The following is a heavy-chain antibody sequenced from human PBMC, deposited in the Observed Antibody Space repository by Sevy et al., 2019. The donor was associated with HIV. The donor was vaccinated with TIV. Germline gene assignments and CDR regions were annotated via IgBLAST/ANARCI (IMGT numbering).Heavy chain of an antibody. V-gene: IGHV1-2*02. J-gene: IGHJ5*02. D-gene: IGHD1-26*01. CDR1: GYTFTGYY. Sequence: ASVEVSCKASGYTFTGYYMHWVRQAPGQGLEWMGWINPNSGGTNYEQKFQGRVTMTRDTSISTAYMELSRLRSDDTAVYYCARAPMYSGSFFTADWFDPWGQGTLVTVSS. CDR3: ARAPMYSGSFFTADWFDP. CDR2: INPNSGGT.